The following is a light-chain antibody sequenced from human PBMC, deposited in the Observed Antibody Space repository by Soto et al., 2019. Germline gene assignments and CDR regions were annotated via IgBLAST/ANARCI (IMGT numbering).Light chain of an antibody. J-gene: IGKJ2*01. CDR2: AAS. V-gene: IGKV1-39*01. CDR3: QQCSTAYT. Sequence: DIQMTQSPSSLSAFVGDKVTITCRASQSINTYLNWYQQKPGKAPKLLIYAASTLQSGVPPRFSGSGSRTDFTLTISSLQPEDFATYYCQQCSTAYTFGQGTKLELK. CDR1: QSINTY.